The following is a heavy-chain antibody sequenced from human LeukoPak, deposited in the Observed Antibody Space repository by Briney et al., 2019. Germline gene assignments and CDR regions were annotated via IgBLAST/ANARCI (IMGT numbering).Heavy chain of an antibody. CDR3: ARGGKVLGRYYYYGMDV. D-gene: IGHD2-8*02. Sequence: GGSLRLSCAASGFTFSSYAMHWVRQAPGKGLEWVAVISYDGSNKYYADSVKGRFTISRDNSKNTLYLQMNSLRAEGTAVYYCARGGKVLGRYYYYGMDVWGQGTTVTVSS. CDR1: GFTFSSYA. V-gene: IGHV3-30-3*01. CDR2: ISYDGSNK. J-gene: IGHJ6*02.